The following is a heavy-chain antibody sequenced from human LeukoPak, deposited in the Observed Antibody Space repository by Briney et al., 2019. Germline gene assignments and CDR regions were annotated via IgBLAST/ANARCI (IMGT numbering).Heavy chain of an antibody. CDR2: ISGSGGST. D-gene: IGHD3-9*01. V-gene: IGHV3-23*01. J-gene: IGHJ4*02. CDR1: GFTFSSYA. Sequence: PGGSLRLSCAASGFTFSSYAMSWVRQAPGKGLEWVSAISGSGGSTYYADSVKGRFTISRDNSKNTLYLQMNSLRAEDTAVYYCAKEGSYYDILTGYHDYWGQGTLVTVSS. CDR3: AKEGSYYDILTGYHDY.